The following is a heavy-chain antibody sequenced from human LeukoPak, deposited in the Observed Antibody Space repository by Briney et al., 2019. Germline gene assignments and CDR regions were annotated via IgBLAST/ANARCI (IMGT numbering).Heavy chain of an antibody. Sequence: PGRSLRLSRAASGFPFSDFGIHWLRQAPGKGLEWVAVLSPHANYEYYAASVQGRFAIYRDDSKNTVYLQMNRLRDEETAVYYCARDWIDRSLDYWGRGTLVTVSS. D-gene: IGHD2-2*03. CDR1: GFPFSDFG. CDR2: LSPHANYE. J-gene: IGHJ4*02. CDR3: ARDWIDRSLDY. V-gene: IGHV3-33*01.